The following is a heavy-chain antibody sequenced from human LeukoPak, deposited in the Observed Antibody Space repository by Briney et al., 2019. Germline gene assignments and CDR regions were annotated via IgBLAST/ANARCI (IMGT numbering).Heavy chain of an antibody. V-gene: IGHV3-30*18. CDR1: GFAFSSYG. CDR3: AKEAYPDGFQH. Sequence: PGGSLRLSCAASGFAFSSYGMHWVRQAPGKGLEWVAVISYDGSNKYYADSVKGRFTISRDNSKNTLYLQMNSLRAEDTAVYYCAKEAYPDGFQHWGQGTLVTVSS. D-gene: IGHD5-24*01. J-gene: IGHJ1*01. CDR2: ISYDGSNK.